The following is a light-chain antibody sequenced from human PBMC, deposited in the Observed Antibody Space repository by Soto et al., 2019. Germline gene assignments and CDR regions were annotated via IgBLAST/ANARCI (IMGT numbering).Light chain of an antibody. CDR3: QQYGNSPPKT. CDR2: DAS. J-gene: IGKJ3*01. V-gene: IGKV3-20*01. Sequence: EIVLTQSPGTLSLSPGERATLSCRASQSVSSSYLDWYQQKPGQAPRLLIYDASSRATGIPDRFSGSGSGTDFTLTISRLEPEDFAVYYCQQYGNSPPKTFGPGTKVDIK. CDR1: QSVSSSY.